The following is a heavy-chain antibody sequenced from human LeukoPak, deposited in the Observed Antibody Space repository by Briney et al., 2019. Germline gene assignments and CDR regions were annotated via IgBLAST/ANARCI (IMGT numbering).Heavy chain of an antibody. CDR3: AKFVNYGSYYYYYYIDV. D-gene: IGHD3-10*01. J-gene: IGHJ6*03. Sequence: GGSLRLSCAASGFTFSSYAMNWVRQAPGKGLEWVSGISGTGDTIHYADSVKGRFTICRDNSKNTLYLQMNSLRAEDTAVYYCAKFVNYGSYYYYYYIDVWGKGTTVTVSS. CDR1: GFTFSSYA. CDR2: ISGTGDTI. V-gene: IGHV3-23*01.